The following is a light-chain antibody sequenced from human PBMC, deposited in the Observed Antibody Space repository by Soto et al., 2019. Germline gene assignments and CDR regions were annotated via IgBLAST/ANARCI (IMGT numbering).Light chain of an antibody. CDR2: EGS. V-gene: IGLV2-23*01. Sequence: QLVLTQPASVSGSPGQSITISCTGTSSDVGSYNLVSWYQQHPGKAPKLMIYEGSKRPSGVSNRFSGSKSGNTASLTISGLQAEDEADYCCCSYAGSSTLVFGGGTKLTVL. CDR1: SSDVGSYNL. J-gene: IGLJ3*02. CDR3: CSYAGSSTLV.